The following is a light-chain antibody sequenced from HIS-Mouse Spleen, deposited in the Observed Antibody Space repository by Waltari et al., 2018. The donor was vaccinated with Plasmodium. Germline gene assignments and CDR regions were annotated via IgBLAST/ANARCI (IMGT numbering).Light chain of an antibody. J-gene: IGLJ3*02. CDR3: YSTDSSGNHRV. CDR1: ALPKKY. V-gene: IGLV3-10*01. Sequence: SHELTQPPSVSVSPGQTARITCSGDALPKKYAYWSRKNSGQAPVLVVYEDSKLPSEITERFCGSSSGTMATVTISGAQVEDEADYYCYSTDSSGNHRVFGGGTKLTVL. CDR2: EDS.